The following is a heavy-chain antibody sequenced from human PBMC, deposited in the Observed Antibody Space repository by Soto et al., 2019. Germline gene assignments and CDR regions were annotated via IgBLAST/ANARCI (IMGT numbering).Heavy chain of an antibody. CDR3: ARRITMVRGPYYYGMDV. J-gene: IGHJ6*02. V-gene: IGHV3-48*02. D-gene: IGHD3-10*01. CDR1: GFTFSSHG. CDR2: ISSTSSTK. Sequence: PGGSLRLSCDASGFTFSSHGMTWVRQAPGKGLEWVAFISSTSSTKNYADSVKGRFTISRDNTKNSLYLQMSSLRDEDTAVYYCARRITMVRGPYYYGMDVWGQGTTVTVSS.